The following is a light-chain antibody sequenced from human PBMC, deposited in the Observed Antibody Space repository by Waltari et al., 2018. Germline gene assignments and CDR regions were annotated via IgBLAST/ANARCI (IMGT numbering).Light chain of an antibody. V-gene: IGLV2-23*02. J-gene: IGLJ3*02. Sequence: QSALTQPASVSGSPGQSITISCTGTSSAVGRYNFVSWYQQYPGKVPKLMIYEVSKRPSGVSNRFSGSKSGNTASLTISGLQAEDEADYYCCSYAGSITFVVFGGGTKVTVL. CDR2: EVS. CDR1: SSAVGRYNF. CDR3: CSYAGSITFVV.